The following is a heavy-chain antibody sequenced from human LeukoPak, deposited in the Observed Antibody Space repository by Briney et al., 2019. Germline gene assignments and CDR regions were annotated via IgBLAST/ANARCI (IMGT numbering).Heavy chain of an antibody. V-gene: IGHV3-21*01. Sequence: GGSLGLSCAASGFTFSSYSMNWVRQAPGKGLEWVSSISSSSSYIYYADSVKGRFTISRDNAKNSLYLQMNSLRAEDTAVYYCAREVLADAFDIWGQGTMVTVSS. CDR3: AREVLADAFDI. CDR1: GFTFSSYS. J-gene: IGHJ3*02. D-gene: IGHD3-3*01. CDR2: ISSSSSYI.